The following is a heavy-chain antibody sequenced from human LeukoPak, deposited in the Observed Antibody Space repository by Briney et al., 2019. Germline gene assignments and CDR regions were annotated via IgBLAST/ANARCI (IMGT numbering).Heavy chain of an antibody. J-gene: IGHJ4*02. Sequence: GGSLRLSCATSGFSFSNAWMSWVRQAPGKGLEWVANIKEDGSDKYYVDSVKGRFTISRDNAKNSLYLQMNSLRAEDTAVYYCARDTGYNTFDYWGQGTLVTVSS. CDR1: GFSFSNAW. V-gene: IGHV3-7*05. D-gene: IGHD5-24*01. CDR3: ARDTGYNTFDY. CDR2: IKEDGSDK.